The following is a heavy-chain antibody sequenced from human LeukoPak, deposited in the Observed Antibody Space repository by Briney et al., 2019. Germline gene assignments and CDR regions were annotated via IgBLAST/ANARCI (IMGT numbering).Heavy chain of an antibody. D-gene: IGHD6-13*01. CDR1: GGSISSYY. CDR2: IYPSGST. Sequence: PSETLSLTCSVSGGSISSYYWSWIRQPAGKGLEWVGRIYPSGSTYYNPSLKSRVTISADTSKNRFSLKLSSVTAADTAVFYCARFIIATAGMIDYWGQGTLVTVSS. CDR3: ARFIIATAGMIDY. V-gene: IGHV4-4*07. J-gene: IGHJ4*02.